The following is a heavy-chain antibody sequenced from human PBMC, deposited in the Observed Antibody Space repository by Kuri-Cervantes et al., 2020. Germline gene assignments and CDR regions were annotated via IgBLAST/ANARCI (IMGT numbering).Heavy chain of an antibody. CDR2: ISSDGSAK. D-gene: IGHD3-16*02. V-gene: IGHV3-48*01. Sequence: GGSLRLSCVASGFTFSSCGINWVRQAPGKGLEWLSYISSDGSAKYYADSVKGRFTISRDNSKNTLYLQMNSLRAEDTAVYYCAPILGELSWYFDYWGQGTLVTVSS. J-gene: IGHJ4*02. CDR3: APILGELSWYFDY. CDR1: GFTFSSCG.